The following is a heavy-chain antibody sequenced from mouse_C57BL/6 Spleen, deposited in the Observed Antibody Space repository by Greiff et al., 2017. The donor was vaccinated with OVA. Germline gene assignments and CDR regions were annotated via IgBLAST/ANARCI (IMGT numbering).Heavy chain of an antibody. V-gene: IGHV1-82*01. CDR1: GYAFSSSW. Sequence: QVQLKESGPELVKPGASVKISCKASGYAFSSSWMNWVKQRPGKGLEWIGRIYPGDGDTNYNGKFKGKATLTADKSSSTAYMQLSSLTSEDSAVYFCARDDVAWFAYWGQGTLVTVSA. D-gene: IGHD2-12*01. CDR2: IYPGDGDT. J-gene: IGHJ3*01. CDR3: ARDDVAWFAY.